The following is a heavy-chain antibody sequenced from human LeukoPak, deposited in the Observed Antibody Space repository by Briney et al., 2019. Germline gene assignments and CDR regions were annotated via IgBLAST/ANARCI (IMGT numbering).Heavy chain of an antibody. CDR2: IYDSGSI. Sequence: VKPSETLSLTCTVSCGSISSYYWSWIRQPPGKGLEWFGYIYDSGSINYNPSLKSRVPISVETSKTQFSLKLSSVTAADTAVYYCARVTRYSSGWYPFDYWGQGTLVTVSS. V-gene: IGHV4-59*01. D-gene: IGHD6-19*01. CDR1: CGSISSYY. J-gene: IGHJ4*02. CDR3: ARVTRYSSGWYPFDY.